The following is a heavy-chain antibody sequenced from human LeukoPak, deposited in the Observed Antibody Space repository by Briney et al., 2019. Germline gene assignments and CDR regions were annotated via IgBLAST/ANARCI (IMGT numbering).Heavy chain of an antibody. CDR2: IKYNGAA. Sequence: SETLSLTCRVSGGSIVSEDHYWACSRQPPGEGLQWIGRIKYNGAADYGALLRSRTTISVATSTSQLYLNMPSATAAATAVYSCARDTRYDRGGHDWWGQGTLVTVSS. CDR3: ARDTRYDRGGHDW. D-gene: IGHD3-22*01. J-gene: IGHJ1*01. V-gene: IGHV4-39*07. CDR1: GGSIVSEDHY.